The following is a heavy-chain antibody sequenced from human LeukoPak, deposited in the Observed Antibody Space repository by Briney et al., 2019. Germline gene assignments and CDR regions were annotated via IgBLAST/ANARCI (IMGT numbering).Heavy chain of an antibody. CDR2: VYYSGST. Sequence: SETLSLTCTVSGYSITTNTYYWGWIRQPPGKGLEWIGSVYYSGSTYYSPSLKSRVTTSVDASKNQFSLKLSSVTAADTAVYYCARQGAAASGRAFDYWGQGTLVTVSS. V-gene: IGHV4-39*01. CDR3: ARQGAAASGRAFDY. CDR1: GYSITTNTYY. D-gene: IGHD6-13*01. J-gene: IGHJ4*02.